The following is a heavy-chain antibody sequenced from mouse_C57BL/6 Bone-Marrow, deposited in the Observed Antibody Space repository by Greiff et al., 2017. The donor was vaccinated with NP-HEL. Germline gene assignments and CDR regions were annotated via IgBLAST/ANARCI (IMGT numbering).Heavy chain of an antibody. CDR3: ARSSTMITTTWFAY. J-gene: IGHJ3*01. Sequence: EVNVVESGGGLVKPGGSLKLSCAASGFTFSSYTMSWVRQTPEKRLEWVATISGGGGDTYYPDSVKGRFTISRDNAKNTLYLQMSSLRSEDTALYYCARSSTMITTTWFAYWGQGTLVTVSA. CDR1: GFTFSSYT. D-gene: IGHD2-4*01. CDR2: ISGGGGDT. V-gene: IGHV5-9*01.